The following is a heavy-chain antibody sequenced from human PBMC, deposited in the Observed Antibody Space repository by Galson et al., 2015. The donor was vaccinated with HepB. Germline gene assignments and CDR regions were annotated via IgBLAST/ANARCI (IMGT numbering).Heavy chain of an antibody. CDR2: INSDGSST. CDR3: AREGRRTGEVTKAFDM. Sequence: SLRLSCAASGFTNYWMHWVRQAPGRGLVWVSRINSDGSSTSYADSVKGRFTISRDNAKNTLYLQMNSLRDEDTAVYYCAREGRRTGEVTKAFDMWDQGTMVTVSS. J-gene: IGHJ3*02. V-gene: IGHV3-74*01. CDR1: GFTNYW. D-gene: IGHD7-27*01.